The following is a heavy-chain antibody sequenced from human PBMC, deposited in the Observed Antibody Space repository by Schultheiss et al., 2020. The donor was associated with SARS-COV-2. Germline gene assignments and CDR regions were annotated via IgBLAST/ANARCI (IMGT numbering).Heavy chain of an antibody. J-gene: IGHJ4*02. CDR1: GGSFSGYY. D-gene: IGHD2-15*01. Sequence: SETLSLTCAVYGGSFSGYYWSWIRQPPGKGLEWIGEINHSGSTNYNPSLKSRVTISVDTSKNQFSLKLSSVTAADTAVYYCARAGYCSGGSCLPLDYWGQGTLVTVSS. V-gene: IGHV4-34*01. CDR2: INHSGST. CDR3: ARAGYCSGGSCLPLDY.